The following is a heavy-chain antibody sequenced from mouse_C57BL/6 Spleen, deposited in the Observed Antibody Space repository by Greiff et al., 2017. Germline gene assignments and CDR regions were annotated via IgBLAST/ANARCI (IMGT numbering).Heavy chain of an antibody. CDR1: GYTFTDYN. CDR3: ARSRGGYWYFDV. J-gene: IGHJ1*03. Sequence: VQLKQSGPELVKPGASVKIPCKASGYTFTDYNMDWVKQSHGKSLEWIGDINPNNGGTIYNQKFKGKATLTVDKSSSTAYMELRSLTSEDTAVYYCARSRGGYWYFDVWGTGTTVTVSS. D-gene: IGHD1-1*01. CDR2: INPNNGGT. V-gene: IGHV1-18*01.